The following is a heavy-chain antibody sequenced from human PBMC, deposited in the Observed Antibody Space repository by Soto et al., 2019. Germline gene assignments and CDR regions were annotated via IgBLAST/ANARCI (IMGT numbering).Heavy chain of an antibody. CDR3: ARGRGYSYGSYYYYGMDV. Sequence: QVQLQESGPGLVKPSQTLSLTCTVSGGSISSGGYYWSWIRQHPGKGLEWIRYIYYSGSTYYNPSLKSRVTISVDTSKNQFSLKLSSVTAADTAVYYCARGRGYSYGSYYYYGMDVWGQGTTVTVSS. D-gene: IGHD5-18*01. V-gene: IGHV4-31*03. CDR1: GGSISSGGYY. CDR2: IYYSGST. J-gene: IGHJ6*02.